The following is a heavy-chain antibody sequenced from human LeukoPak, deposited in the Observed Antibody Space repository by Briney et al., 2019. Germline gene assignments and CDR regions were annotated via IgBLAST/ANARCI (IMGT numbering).Heavy chain of an antibody. CDR2: IYSGGST. CDR1: GFTVSSNY. V-gene: IGHV3-53*01. Sequence: PGGSLRLSCAASGFTVSSNYMSWVRQAPGKGLEWVSVIYSGGSTYYADSVKGRFTISRDNAKNSLYLQMNSLRAEDTAVYYCARKTIFGDFYYMDVWGKGTTVTVSS. J-gene: IGHJ6*03. CDR3: ARKTIFGDFYYMDV. D-gene: IGHD3-3*01.